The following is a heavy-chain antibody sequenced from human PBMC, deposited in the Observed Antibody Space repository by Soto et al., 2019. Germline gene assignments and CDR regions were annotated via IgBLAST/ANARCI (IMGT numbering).Heavy chain of an antibody. J-gene: IGHJ4*02. Sequence: SVKVSCKASGFTFTSSAFQCVRQARGQRLEWIGWIAVGSGYTNYAQRFQDRVTLTRDMSTATTYMELSRLTSEDTAIYYCAADATAWQQMVPSDYWGQGTLVTVSS. V-gene: IGHV1-58*01. D-gene: IGHD2-8*01. CDR1: GFTFTSSA. CDR2: IAVGSGYT. CDR3: AADATAWQQMVPSDY.